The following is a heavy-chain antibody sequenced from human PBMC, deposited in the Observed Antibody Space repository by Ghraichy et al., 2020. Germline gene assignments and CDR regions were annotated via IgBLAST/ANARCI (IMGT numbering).Heavy chain of an antibody. D-gene: IGHD1-26*01. CDR3: ARDREEGGIDY. Sequence: GGSLRLSCAASGFTFSSYEMNWVRQAPGKGLEWVSYISSSGSTIYHADSVKGRFTISRDNAKNSLYLQMDSLRAEDTAVYYCARDREEGGIDYWGQGTLVTVSS. CDR2: ISSSGSTI. J-gene: IGHJ4*02. CDR1: GFTFSSYE. V-gene: IGHV3-48*03.